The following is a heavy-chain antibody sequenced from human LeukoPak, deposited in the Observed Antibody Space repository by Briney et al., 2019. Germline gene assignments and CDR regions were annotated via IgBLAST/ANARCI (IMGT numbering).Heavy chain of an antibody. Sequence: GGSLRLSCAASGVTFNTHGMHWVRQAPGKGLEWVAVISYDERKKYYADSVKGRFTISRDNSKNMLYLQTNSLRAEDTALYYCAKGGRKAVAPDCDYWGQGTLVTVSS. J-gene: IGHJ4*02. CDR2: ISYDERKK. V-gene: IGHV3-30*18. CDR1: GVTFNTHG. D-gene: IGHD6-19*01. CDR3: AKGGRKAVAPDCDY.